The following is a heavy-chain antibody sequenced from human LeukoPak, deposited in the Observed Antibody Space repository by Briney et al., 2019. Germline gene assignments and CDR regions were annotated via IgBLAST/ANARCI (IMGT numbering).Heavy chain of an antibody. D-gene: IGHD3-10*01. CDR1: GFTFSTYG. CDR3: ARTLVRITMVRGVSPIDY. Sequence: GGSLRLSCAASGFTFSTYGMHWVRQAPGKGLEWVSYISSSGSTIYYADSVKGRFTISRDNAKNSLYLQMNSLRAEDTAVYYCARTLVRITMVRGVSPIDYWGQGTLVTVSS. V-gene: IGHV3-48*04. J-gene: IGHJ4*02. CDR2: ISSSGSTI.